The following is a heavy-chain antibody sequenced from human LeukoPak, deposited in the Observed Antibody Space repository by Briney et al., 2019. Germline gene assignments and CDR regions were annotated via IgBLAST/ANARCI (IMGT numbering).Heavy chain of an antibody. V-gene: IGHV1-58*01. Sequence: SVKVSCKASGFTFTSSAVQWVRQARGQRLEWIGWIVVGSGNTNYAQKFQERVTMTRDTSISTAYMELSRLRSDDTAVYYCARDLGSGVFQHWGQGTLVTVSS. D-gene: IGHD2-15*01. CDR1: GFTFTSSA. CDR2: IVVGSGNT. J-gene: IGHJ1*01. CDR3: ARDLGSGVFQH.